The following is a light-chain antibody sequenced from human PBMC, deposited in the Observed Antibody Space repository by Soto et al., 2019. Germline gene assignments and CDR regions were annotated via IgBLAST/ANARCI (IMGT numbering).Light chain of an antibody. CDR3: QQYGSSPIT. Sequence: EIVMTQSPATLSVSPGERATLSCRASQSVSSNLAWYQQKPGQAPRLLIYDASNRATGIPARFSGSGSGTDFTLTIGRLEPEDFAVYYCQQYGSSPITFGQGTRLEIK. CDR1: QSVSSN. CDR2: DAS. J-gene: IGKJ5*01. V-gene: IGKV3-20*01.